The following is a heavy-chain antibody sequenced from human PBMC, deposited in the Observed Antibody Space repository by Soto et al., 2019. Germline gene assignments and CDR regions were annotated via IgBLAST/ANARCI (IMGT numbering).Heavy chain of an antibody. CDR3: GHRAGLQGNWNGGYFDF. J-gene: IGHJ4*02. Sequence: QITLKESGPTRVKPTQTLTLTCTFSGFSLSTNGVGLGWIRQSPGKALEQLALIYWDDDKRYSPSLKSRLTITKHSSKNQVVLTMTNMDPVDTATYYCGHRAGLQGNWNGGYFDFWGQGALVTVSS. CDR2: IYWDDDK. V-gene: IGHV2-5*02. CDR1: GFSLSTNGVG. D-gene: IGHD1-1*01.